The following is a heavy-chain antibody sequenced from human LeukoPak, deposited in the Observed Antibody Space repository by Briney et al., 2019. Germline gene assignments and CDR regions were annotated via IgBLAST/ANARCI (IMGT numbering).Heavy chain of an antibody. Sequence: SETLSLTCTVSGGSISSYYWSWIRQPPGKGLEWIGYIYYSGSTNYNPSLKSRVTISVDTSKNQFSLKLSSVTAADTAVYYCARGIRAADFWSGYYTGRWFDPWGQGTLVTVSS. CDR3: ARGIRAADFWSGYYTGRWFDP. CDR2: IYYSGST. CDR1: GGSISSYY. J-gene: IGHJ5*02. D-gene: IGHD3-3*01. V-gene: IGHV4-59*12.